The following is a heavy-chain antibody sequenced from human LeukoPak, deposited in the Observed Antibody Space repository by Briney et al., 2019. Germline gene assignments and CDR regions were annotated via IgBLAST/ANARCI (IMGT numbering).Heavy chain of an antibody. V-gene: IGHV4-59*01. CDR3: ARAVPSLDAFDI. CDR2: IYYSGST. Sequence: SETLSLTCTVSGGSISSYYWSWIRQPPGKGLEWIGYIYYSGSTNYNPSLKSRVTISVDTSKNQFSLKLSSVTAADAAVYYCARAVPSLDAFDIWGQGTMVTVSS. D-gene: IGHD3-16*01. J-gene: IGHJ3*02. CDR1: GGSISSYY.